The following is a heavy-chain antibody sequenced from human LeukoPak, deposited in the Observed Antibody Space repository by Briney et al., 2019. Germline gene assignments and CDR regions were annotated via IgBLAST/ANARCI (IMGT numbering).Heavy chain of an antibody. CDR2: IYYSGTT. J-gene: IGHJ4*02. V-gene: IGHV4-30-4*01. D-gene: IGHD6-19*01. CDR1: GGSISSGDCY. CDR3: ARARLGYFDY. Sequence: PSETLSLTCTVSGGSISSGDCYWSWIRQPPGKGLEWIGYIYYSGTTYYNPSLESRVTISVDTSKNQFSLKLSSVTAADTAVYFCARARLGYFDYWGQGILVTVSS.